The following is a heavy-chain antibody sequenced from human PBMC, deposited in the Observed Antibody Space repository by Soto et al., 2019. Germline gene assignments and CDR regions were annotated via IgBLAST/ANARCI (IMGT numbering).Heavy chain of an antibody. D-gene: IGHD3-22*01. J-gene: IGHJ6*02. CDR2: INPNSGGT. Sequence: GASVKVSCKASGYTFTGYYMHWVRQAPGQGLEWMGWINPNSGGTNYAQKFQGRVTMTRDTSISTAHMELSRLRADDTALYYCARAHKLRYYDTIGLGMDVWGQGTTVTVSS. CDR1: GYTFTGYY. CDR3: ARAHKLRYYDTIGLGMDV. V-gene: IGHV1-2*02.